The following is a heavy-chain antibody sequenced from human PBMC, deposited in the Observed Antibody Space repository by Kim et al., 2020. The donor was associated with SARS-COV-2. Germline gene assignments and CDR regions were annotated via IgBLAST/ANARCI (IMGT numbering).Heavy chain of an antibody. CDR2: ISGSGDG. CDR1: GFTFSSYA. CDR3: AKDAYSSIWSHNEY. V-gene: IGHV3-23*01. D-gene: IGHD6-13*01. J-gene: IGHJ4*02. Sequence: GGSLRLSCAASGFTFSSYAMNWVRQAPGKGLEWVSGISGSGDGYYADSVKGRFTISRDNSKNTLYLQMNSLRAEDTAVYYCAKDAYSSIWSHNEYWGQGTLVTVSS.